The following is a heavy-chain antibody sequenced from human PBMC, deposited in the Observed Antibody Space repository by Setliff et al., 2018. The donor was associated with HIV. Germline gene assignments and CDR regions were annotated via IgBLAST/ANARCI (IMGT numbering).Heavy chain of an antibody. D-gene: IGHD1-7*01. J-gene: IGHJ5*02. Sequence: SETLSLTCTVSGDSISSYYWNWIRQPPGKALEWIGYIYYGSTHYNPSFEGRVTISVDTSKNQFSLKLSSVTAADTAVYYCASSPRKTGTTSAWGQGTLVTVSS. V-gene: IGHV4-59*08. CDR3: ASSPRKTGTTSA. CDR2: IYYGST. CDR1: GDSISSYY.